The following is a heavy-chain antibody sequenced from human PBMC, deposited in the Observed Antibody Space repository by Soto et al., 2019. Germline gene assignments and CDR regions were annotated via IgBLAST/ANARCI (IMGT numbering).Heavy chain of an antibody. J-gene: IGHJ4*02. CDR1: GGSIISSSYY. CDR2: IYYSGST. CDR3: ARTNSVFDY. Sequence: PSETLSLTCTVSGGSIISSSYYWGWIRQPPGKGLEWIGSIYYSGSTYYNPSLKSRITVNPDTSKNQFSLHLSSVTPEDTAVYYCARTNSVFDYWGQGTQVTVSS. D-gene: IGHD3-10*01. V-gene: IGHV4-39*01.